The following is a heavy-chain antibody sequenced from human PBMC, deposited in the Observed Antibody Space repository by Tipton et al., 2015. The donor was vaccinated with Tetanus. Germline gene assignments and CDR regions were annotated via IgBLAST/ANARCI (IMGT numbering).Heavy chain of an antibody. Sequence: SLRLSCEASGFTFSTYWMHWVRQTPGKGLVWISRINPDRRRTKYADSVKGRFTISRDNAKNTVYLQMNSLRAEDTAVYFCARRSLTNYGLDGWGQGTPVTVSS. J-gene: IGHJ6*02. D-gene: IGHD1-1*01. CDR3: ARRSLTNYGLDG. CDR1: GFTFSTYW. CDR2: INPDRRRT. V-gene: IGHV3-74*03.